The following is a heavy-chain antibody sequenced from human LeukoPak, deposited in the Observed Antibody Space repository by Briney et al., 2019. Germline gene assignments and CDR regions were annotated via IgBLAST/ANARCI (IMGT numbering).Heavy chain of an antibody. CDR2: IDPSDSYT. CDR3: ARPDCSGGNCYLLIY. J-gene: IGHJ4*02. CDR1: AYSFASYW. V-gene: IGHV5-10-1*01. D-gene: IGHD2-15*01. Sequence: GESLKISCKGSAYSFASYWISWVRQMPGKGLEWMGRIDPSDSYTDYSPSLQGHVTMSADKSISTAYLQWSSLKASDTAMYYCARPDCSGGNCYLLIYWGQGSLVTVSS.